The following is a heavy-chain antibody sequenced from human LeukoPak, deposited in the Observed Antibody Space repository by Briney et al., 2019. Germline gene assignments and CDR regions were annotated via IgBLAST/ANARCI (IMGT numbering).Heavy chain of an antibody. CDR2: IYYSGTT. CDR1: GGSISSYY. D-gene: IGHD2-21*02. Sequence: SETLSLTCTVSGGSISSYYWSWIRQPPEKGLEWIGYIYYSGTTNYNPSLKSRVTISVDTSKNQFSLRLSSVTAADTAVYYCARARDVCGGGCPEVANWFDPWGQGTLVTVSS. V-gene: IGHV4-59*12. CDR3: ARARDVCGGGCPEVANWFDP. J-gene: IGHJ5*02.